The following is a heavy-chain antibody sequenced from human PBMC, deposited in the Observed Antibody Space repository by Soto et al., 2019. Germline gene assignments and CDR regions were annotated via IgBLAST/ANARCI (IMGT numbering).Heavy chain of an antibody. CDR3: ARGDRGAFDL. Sequence: EVQLVESGGGLVQPGESLRLSCAASGFTFDYYWMHWVRQAPGKGLVWVSRIYSDGTSTTYAVSVKGRFTISRDNAKNTVSLQMNSLRADDTAVYYCARGDRGAFDLWGQGTVVTVSS. J-gene: IGHJ3*01. D-gene: IGHD1-26*01. V-gene: IGHV3-74*01. CDR1: GFTFDYYW. CDR2: IYSDGTST.